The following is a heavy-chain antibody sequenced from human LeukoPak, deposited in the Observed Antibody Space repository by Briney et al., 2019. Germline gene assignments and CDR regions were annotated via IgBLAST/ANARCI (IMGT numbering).Heavy chain of an antibody. CDR2: IYTSGST. J-gene: IGHJ6*03. Sequence: SETLSLTCTVSGGSISSGSYYWSWIRQPAGKGLEWIGRIYTSGSTNYNPSLKSRVTISVDTSKNQFSLKLSSVTAADTAVYYCARYLPTQDGHYYYYMDVWGKGTTVTVSS. V-gene: IGHV4-61*02. CDR3: ARYLPTQDGHYYYYMDV. D-gene: IGHD3-9*01. CDR1: GGSISSGSYY.